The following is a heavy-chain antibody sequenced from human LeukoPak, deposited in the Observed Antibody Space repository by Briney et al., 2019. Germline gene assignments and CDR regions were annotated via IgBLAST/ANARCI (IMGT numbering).Heavy chain of an antibody. CDR1: GFTFSSYG. CDR2: IRDEGSNK. CDR3: ANLYGFDP. D-gene: IGHD5/OR15-5a*01. V-gene: IGHV3-30*02. J-gene: IGHJ5*02. Sequence: GGSLRLSCAASGFTFSSYGMDSVRQAPGKGLGGVAFIRDEGSNKYYADSVKGRLTIFRDNSKNTLYLQMNSLRAADTAVYYCANLYGFDPWGQGTLVTVSS.